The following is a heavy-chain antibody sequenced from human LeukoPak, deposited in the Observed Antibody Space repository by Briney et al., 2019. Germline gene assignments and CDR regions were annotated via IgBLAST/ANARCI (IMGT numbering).Heavy chain of an antibody. CDR2: IYHSGST. J-gene: IGHJ4*02. Sequence: SETLSLTCAVSGGSSSSGGYSWSWIQQPPGKGLEWIGYIYHSGSTYYNPSLKSRVTISVDRSKNQFSLKLSSVTAADTAVYYCAREHGSIDYWGQGTLVTVYS. D-gene: IGHD3-10*01. CDR1: GGSSSSGGYS. V-gene: IGHV4-30-2*01. CDR3: AREHGSIDY.